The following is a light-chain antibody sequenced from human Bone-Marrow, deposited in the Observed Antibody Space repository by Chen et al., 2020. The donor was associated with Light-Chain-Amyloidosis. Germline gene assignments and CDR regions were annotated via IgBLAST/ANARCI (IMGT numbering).Light chain of an antibody. J-gene: IGLJ3*02. CDR1: NIGSTS. CDR2: DDS. Sequence: SYVLTQPSSVSVAPGQTATIACGGNNIGSTSVHWYQQTPGQAPLPVVYDDSDRPSGIPERLSGSNSGNTATLTIGRVEAGDEADYYCQVWDRSSDRPVFGGGTKLTVL. CDR3: QVWDRSSDRPV. V-gene: IGLV3-21*02.